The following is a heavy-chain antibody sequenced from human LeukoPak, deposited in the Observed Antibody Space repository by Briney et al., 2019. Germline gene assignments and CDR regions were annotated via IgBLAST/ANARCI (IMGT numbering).Heavy chain of an antibody. CDR2: INSDGSST. D-gene: IGHD3-9*01. CDR1: GFTFSSYW. Sequence: GGSLRLSCAASGFTFSSYWMHWARQAPGKGLVWVSRINSDGSSTSYADSVKGRFTISRDNAKNTLYLQMNSLRAEDTAVYYCAREDDILTGYYFDYWGQGTLVTVSS. J-gene: IGHJ4*02. CDR3: AREDDILTGYYFDY. V-gene: IGHV3-74*01.